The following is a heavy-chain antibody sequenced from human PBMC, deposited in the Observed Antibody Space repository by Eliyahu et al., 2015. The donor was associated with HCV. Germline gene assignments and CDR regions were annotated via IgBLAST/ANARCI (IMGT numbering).Heavy chain of an antibody. CDR3: ASGGGGIAVAGTGGWFDP. J-gene: IGHJ5*02. CDR2: IHYSGST. CDR1: GGSITTYY. D-gene: IGHD6-19*01. V-gene: IGHV4-59*01. Sequence: QVQLQESGPGLVKPSETLSLTCTVSGGSITTYYWSWIRQPPGKGLEWIGYIHYSGSTNYNPSLKSRVTISVDTXKNQFSLKLTSVTAADTAVYYCASGGGGIAVAGTGGWFDPWGQGTLVTVSS.